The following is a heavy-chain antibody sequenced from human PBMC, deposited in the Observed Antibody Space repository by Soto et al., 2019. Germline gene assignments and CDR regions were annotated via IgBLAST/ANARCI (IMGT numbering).Heavy chain of an antibody. Sequence: SETLSLTCSVSGGSVSSYFWSWVRQPPGKGLEWIAYIYYSGSTNYNPFLKSRVTISADAPKNQFSLRLRSVTAADTAVYYCARLGGITMVGGVLTAFDIWGQGTMVTVSS. CDR1: GGSVSSYF. CDR2: IYYSGST. J-gene: IGHJ3*02. D-gene: IGHD3-10*01. V-gene: IGHV4-59*08. CDR3: ARLGGITMVGGVLTAFDI.